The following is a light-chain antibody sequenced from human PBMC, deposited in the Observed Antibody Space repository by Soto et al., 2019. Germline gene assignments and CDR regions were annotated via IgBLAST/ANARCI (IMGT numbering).Light chain of an antibody. Sequence: QSALTQPASVSGSPGQSITISCTGTSSDVGAYNFVSWYQQHPGKVPKLMIFDVSSRPSGVSDRFSGSKSGNTASLTISGLQSDYEGDYNCSSYTSHSTHVFRSGTTLTVL. J-gene: IGLJ1*01. V-gene: IGLV2-14*03. CDR3: SSYTSHSTHV. CDR2: DVS. CDR1: SSDVGAYNF.